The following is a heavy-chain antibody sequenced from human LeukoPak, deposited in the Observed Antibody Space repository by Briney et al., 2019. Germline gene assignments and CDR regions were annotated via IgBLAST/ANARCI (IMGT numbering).Heavy chain of an antibody. CDR1: GYSFTSCW. J-gene: IGHJ3*02. CDR3: ARQVPGATPYDAFDI. V-gene: IGHV5-51*01. Sequence: GESLKISCKGSGYSFTSCWIGWVRQMPGKGLEWMGIIYPGDSDTRYSPSFQGQVTISADKSISTAYLQWSSLKASDTAMYYCARQVPGATPYDAFDIWGQGTMVTVSS. CDR2: IYPGDSDT. D-gene: IGHD1-26*01.